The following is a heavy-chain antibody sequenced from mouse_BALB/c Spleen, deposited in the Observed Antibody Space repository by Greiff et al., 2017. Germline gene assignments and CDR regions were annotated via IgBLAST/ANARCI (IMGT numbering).Heavy chain of an antibody. D-gene: IGHD1-1*01. CDR3: ARDYYVAMDY. J-gene: IGHJ4*01. CDR1: GYSITSGYY. CDR2: ISYDGSN. Sequence: EVKLMESGPGLVKPSQSLSLTCSVTGYSITSGYYWNWIRQFPGNKLEWMGYISYDGSNNYNPSLKNRISITRDTSKNQFFLKLNSVTTEDTATYYCARDYYVAMDYWGQGTSVTVSS. V-gene: IGHV3-6*02.